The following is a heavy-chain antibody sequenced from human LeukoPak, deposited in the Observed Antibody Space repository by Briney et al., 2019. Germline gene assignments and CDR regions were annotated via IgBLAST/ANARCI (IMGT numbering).Heavy chain of an antibody. CDR1: GFTFTSYS. J-gene: IGHJ4*02. Sequence: PGGSLRLSCAASGFTFTSYSMSWVRQAPGKGLEWVSGTSDRGDYTYYADSVKGRFTISRDSSKNTLFLQMNSLRAEDTALYFSARKAQYNGHYPLDYWGQGTLVTVSS. D-gene: IGHD1-7*01. CDR2: TSDRGDYT. V-gene: IGHV3-23*01. CDR3: ARKAQYNGHYPLDY.